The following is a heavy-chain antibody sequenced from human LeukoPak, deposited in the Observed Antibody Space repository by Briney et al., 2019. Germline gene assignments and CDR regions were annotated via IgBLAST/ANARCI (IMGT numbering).Heavy chain of an antibody. CDR2: INAGNGNT. Sequence: ASVKVSCKASGYTFTSYAMHWVRQAPGQRLEWMGWINAGNGNTKYLQKFQGRVTITRDTSASTAYMELSSLRSEDTAVYYCARGTYSSSLGWFDPWGQGTLVTVSS. D-gene: IGHD6-6*01. J-gene: IGHJ5*02. CDR1: GYTFTSYA. V-gene: IGHV1-3*01. CDR3: ARGTYSSSLGWFDP.